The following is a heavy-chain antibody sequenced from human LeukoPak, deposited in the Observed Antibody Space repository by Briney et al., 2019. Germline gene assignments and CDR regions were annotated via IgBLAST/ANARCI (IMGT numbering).Heavy chain of an antibody. CDR2: INSDGSST. CDR1: GFTFSSYA. D-gene: IGHD6-19*01. J-gene: IGHJ4*02. Sequence: PGGSLRLSCVASGFTFSSYAMHWVRQAPGKGLVWVSRINSDGSSTSYADSVKGRFTISRDNAKNTLYLQMNSLRAEDTAVYYCARDYNGYSSGTFFDYWGQGTLVTVSS. CDR3: ARDYNGYSSGTFFDY. V-gene: IGHV3-74*01.